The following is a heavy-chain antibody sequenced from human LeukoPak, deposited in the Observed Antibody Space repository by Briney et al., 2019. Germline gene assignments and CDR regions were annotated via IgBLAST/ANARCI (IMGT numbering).Heavy chain of an antibody. Sequence: SETLSLTCAVSGYSIRSGYYCGWIRQPPGKGLEWIGSIYHSGSTYYNPSLKSRVNISVDTSKNQYSLKLSSVTAADTAVYYCARHSRVSYYFDYWGQGTLVTVSS. CDR1: GYSIRSGYY. J-gene: IGHJ4*02. CDR2: IYHSGST. CDR3: ARHSRVSYYFDY. V-gene: IGHV4-38-2*01.